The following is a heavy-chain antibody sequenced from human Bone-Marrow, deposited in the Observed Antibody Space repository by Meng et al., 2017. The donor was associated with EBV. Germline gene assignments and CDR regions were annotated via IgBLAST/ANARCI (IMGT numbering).Heavy chain of an antibody. CDR2: IKSKTDGGTT. Sequence: EVQLVESGGGLVKPXGSLRLSCPASGFTRLNAWMNWVRQAPGKGLEWVGRIKSKTDGGTTDYAAPVKGRFTISRDDSKNTLYLQMNSLKTEDTAVYYCTTDPYCGGDCPSGWGQGTLVTVSS. V-gene: IGHV3-15*01. D-gene: IGHD2-21*01. CDR1: GFTRLNAW. CDR3: TTDPYCGGDCPSG. J-gene: IGHJ4*02.